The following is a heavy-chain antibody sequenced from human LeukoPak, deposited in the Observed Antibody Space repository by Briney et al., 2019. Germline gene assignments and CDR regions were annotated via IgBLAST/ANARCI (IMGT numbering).Heavy chain of an antibody. D-gene: IGHD2-15*01. Sequence: GGSLRLSCAASGFTFSSYWTSWVRHAPGKGLEWVANIKQDGSEKYYVDSVKGRFTISRDNAKNSLYLQMNSLRAEDTAVYYCARDRGYCSGGSCYTLFDYWGQGTLVTVSS. CDR2: IKQDGSEK. CDR1: GFTFSSYW. CDR3: ARDRGYCSGGSCYTLFDY. J-gene: IGHJ4*02. V-gene: IGHV3-7*01.